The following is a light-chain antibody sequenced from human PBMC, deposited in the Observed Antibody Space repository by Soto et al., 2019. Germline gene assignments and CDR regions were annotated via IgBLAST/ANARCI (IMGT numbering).Light chain of an antibody. CDR1: QGIRND. J-gene: IGKJ1*01. Sequence: TQSPGTLSPSVGDRVTLTCRASQGIRNDLGWYQQKPGKDPKLLIYAASSLQSGVPSRFSGSGSGTDFTLTISSLQPEDFATYYCQQYNSYSTFGQGTKVDIK. CDR3: QQYNSYST. V-gene: IGKV1-6*01. CDR2: AAS.